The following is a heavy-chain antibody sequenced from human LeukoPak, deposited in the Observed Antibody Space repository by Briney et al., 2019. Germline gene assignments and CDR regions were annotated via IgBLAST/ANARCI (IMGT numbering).Heavy chain of an antibody. CDR2: INTNTGNP. D-gene: IGHD6-19*01. V-gene: IGHV7-4-1*02. J-gene: IGHJ5*02. Sequence: ASVKVSCKASGYTFTSYAMNWVRRAPGQGLEWMGWINTNTGNPTYAQGFTGRFVFSLDTSVSTAYLQISSLKAEDTAVYYCARGIAVAGTSSWFDPWDQGTLVTVSS. CDR1: GYTFTSYA. CDR3: ARGIAVAGTSSWFDP.